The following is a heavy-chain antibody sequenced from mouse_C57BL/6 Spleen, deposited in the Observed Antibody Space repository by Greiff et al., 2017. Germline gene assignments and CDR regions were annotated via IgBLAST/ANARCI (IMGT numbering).Heavy chain of an antibody. D-gene: IGHD2-4*01. Sequence: VQLQQPGAELVRPGTSVKLSCKASGYTFTSYWMHWVKQRPGQGLEWIGVIDPSDSYTNYKQKFKGKATLTVDTSSSTAYMQLSSLTSEDSAVYYCAREGLRRYFDVWGTGTTVTVSS. CDR3: AREGLRRYFDV. CDR1: GYTFTSYW. J-gene: IGHJ1*03. CDR2: IDPSDSYT. V-gene: IGHV1-59*01.